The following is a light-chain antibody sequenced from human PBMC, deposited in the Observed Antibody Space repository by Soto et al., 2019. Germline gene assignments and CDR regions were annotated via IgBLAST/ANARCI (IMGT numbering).Light chain of an antibody. V-gene: IGKV4-1*01. CDR1: QSLLYNSNNHNY. CDR2: WAS. Sequence: DIVMTQSPDSLAVSLGERAAINCKSSQSLLYNSNNHNYLAWYQQKPGQPPKLLIYWASIRESGVPGRFSGSGSATDFTLTISSLQAEDVAVYYCQQYYSTSVTFGGGTKVEIK. CDR3: QQYYSTSVT. J-gene: IGKJ4*01.